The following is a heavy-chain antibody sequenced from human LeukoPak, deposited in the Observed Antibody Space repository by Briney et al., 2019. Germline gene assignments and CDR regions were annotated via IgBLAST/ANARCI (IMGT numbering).Heavy chain of an antibody. Sequence: PSETLSLTCTVSGGSISSYYWSWIRQPPGKGLEWIGYIYYSGSTNYNPSLKSRVTISVDTSKNQFSLKLSSVTAADTAVYYCARDVAAAAGNWFDPWGQGTLVTVSS. D-gene: IGHD6-13*01. CDR1: GGSISSYY. CDR2: IYYSGST. J-gene: IGHJ5*02. V-gene: IGHV4-59*12. CDR3: ARDVAAAAGNWFDP.